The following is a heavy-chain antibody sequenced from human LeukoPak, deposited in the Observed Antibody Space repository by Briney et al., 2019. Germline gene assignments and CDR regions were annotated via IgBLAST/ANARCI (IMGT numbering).Heavy chain of an antibody. J-gene: IGHJ4*02. V-gene: IGHV3-53*01. CDR3: AKMYCTSTSCSYFDY. CDR1: GFSVSRNY. CDR2: IYSGGST. Sequence: PGGSLRLSCAASGFSVSRNYMTWVRQAPGEGLEWVSLIYSGGSTSYADSVKGRFTISRDNSKNTLSLQMNSLRAEDTAVYYCAKMYCTSTSCSYFDYWGQGTLVTVSS. D-gene: IGHD2-2*01.